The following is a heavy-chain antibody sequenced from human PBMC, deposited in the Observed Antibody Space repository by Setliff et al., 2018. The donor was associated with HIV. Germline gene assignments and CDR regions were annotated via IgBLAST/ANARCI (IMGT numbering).Heavy chain of an antibody. CDR2: IKSKTDGGTT. D-gene: IGHD1-26*01. CDR1: GFTFSSYG. Sequence: GGSLRLSCAASGFTFSSYGMHWVRQAPGKGLEWVGRIKSKTDGGTTDYAAPVKGRFTISRDDSKNTLYLQMNSLKTEDTAVYYCTTDLGGSYHGWNYWGQGTLVTVSS. V-gene: IGHV3-15*01. J-gene: IGHJ4*02. CDR3: TTDLGGSYHGWNY.